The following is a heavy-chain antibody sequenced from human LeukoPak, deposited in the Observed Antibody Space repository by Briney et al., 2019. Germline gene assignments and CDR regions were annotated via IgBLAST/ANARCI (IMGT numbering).Heavy chain of an antibody. J-gene: IGHJ4*02. CDR3: ARDESGPYSSAWYFFH. Sequence: GGSLRLSCAASGFTFSGYSMNWVRQAPGKGLEWVSSISSSSSYIYYADSVKGRFTISRDNAKNSLYLQMNSLRAEDTAVYYCARDESGPYSSAWYFFHWGQGTLVTVSS. CDR1: GFTFSGYS. D-gene: IGHD6-19*01. V-gene: IGHV3-21*01. CDR2: ISSSSSYI.